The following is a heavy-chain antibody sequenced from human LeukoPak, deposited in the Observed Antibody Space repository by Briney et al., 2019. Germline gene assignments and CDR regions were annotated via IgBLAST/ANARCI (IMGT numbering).Heavy chain of an antibody. V-gene: IGHV4-34*01. J-gene: IGHJ4*02. CDR2: INHSGFT. Sequence: SETLSLTCAIYSGSFSGYYWNWIRKPPGKGLEWIGEINHSGFTNYNPSLNSRVTMSVDTSKNQFSLNLTSVTAADTAVYYCAASGWTPGLDYWGQGTPVTVSS. CDR1: SGSFSGYY. D-gene: IGHD6-19*01. CDR3: AASGWTPGLDY.